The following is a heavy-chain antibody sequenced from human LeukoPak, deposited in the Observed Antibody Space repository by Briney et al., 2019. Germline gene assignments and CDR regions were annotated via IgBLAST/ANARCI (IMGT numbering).Heavy chain of an antibody. D-gene: IGHD1-26*01. Sequence: GASVKVSCKASGGTFSNYAISWVRQAPGQGLEWMGGIIPIFGTANYAQKFQGRVTITTDESTSTAYMELSSLRSEDTAVYYCATQGSGVLKYSGSYPPAYYFDYWGQGTLVTVSS. J-gene: IGHJ4*02. V-gene: IGHV1-69*05. CDR1: GGTFSNYA. CDR2: IIPIFGTA. CDR3: ATQGSGVLKYSGSYPPAYYFDY.